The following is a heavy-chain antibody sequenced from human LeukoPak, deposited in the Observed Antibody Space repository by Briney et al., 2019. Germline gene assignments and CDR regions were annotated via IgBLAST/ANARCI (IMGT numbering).Heavy chain of an antibody. Sequence: PGGSLRLSCAASGFTFSSYAMSWVRQAPGKGLEWVSAISGSGGSTYYADSVKGRFTIFRDNAKNSLYLQMNSLRAEDTAVYYCARDPSSGLHDAFDIWGQGTMVTVSS. J-gene: IGHJ3*02. CDR2: ISGSGGST. CDR1: GFTFSSYA. CDR3: ARDPSSGLHDAFDI. V-gene: IGHV3-23*01. D-gene: IGHD6-19*01.